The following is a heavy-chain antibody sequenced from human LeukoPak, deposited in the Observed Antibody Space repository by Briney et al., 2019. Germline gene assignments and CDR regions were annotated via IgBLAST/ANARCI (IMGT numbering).Heavy chain of an antibody. V-gene: IGHV4-59*08. CDR3: ARGTKIPFDY. CDR1: GASISNYY. D-gene: IGHD2-8*01. CDR2: MLYSGST. Sequence: SETLSLTCTVSGASISNYYWSWIRQSPGKGLEWIGYMLYSGSTNQNPSLRSRVTISVDTPKNQVSLKLSSVTAADTAVYYCARGTKIPFDYWGQGTLVTVSS. J-gene: IGHJ4*02.